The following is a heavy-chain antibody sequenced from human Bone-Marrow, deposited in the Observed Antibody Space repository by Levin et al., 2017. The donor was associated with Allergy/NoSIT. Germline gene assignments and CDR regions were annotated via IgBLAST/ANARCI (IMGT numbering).Heavy chain of an antibody. V-gene: IGHV1-8*01. Sequence: ASVKVSCKASGYTFTSYDINWVRQATGQGLEWMGWMNPNSGNTGYAQKFQGRVTMTRNTSISTAYMELSSLRSEDTAVYYCARKYSSSSGFDYWGQGTLVTVSS. CDR2: MNPNSGNT. D-gene: IGHD6-6*01. CDR1: GYTFTSYD. CDR3: ARKYSSSSGFDY. J-gene: IGHJ4*02.